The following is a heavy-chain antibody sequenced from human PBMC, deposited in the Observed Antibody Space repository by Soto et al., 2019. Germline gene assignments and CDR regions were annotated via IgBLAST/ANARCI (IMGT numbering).Heavy chain of an antibody. D-gene: IGHD3-22*01. J-gene: IGHJ4*02. V-gene: IGHV3-74*01. CDR1: GFTFSSSW. CDR2: INSDGSST. Sequence: PVGLLRHSNAASGFTFSSSWMHWVRQTPGRGLVWVSRINSDGSSTSYEDSVEGRFTISRHNSENTVYLQMSSLRGDDTAVYYCARVARDSRGYDYFFDYWGQGTPVTVSS. CDR3: ARVARDSRGYDYFFDY.